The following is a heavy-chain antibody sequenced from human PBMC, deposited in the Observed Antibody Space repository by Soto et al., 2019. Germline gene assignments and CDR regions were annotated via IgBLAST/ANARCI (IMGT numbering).Heavy chain of an antibody. CDR2: ISGSGVNR. CDR3: ARGTLEAPNSYFDY. Sequence: WGSLRLSCAAAGFTFSSYAMSWVRQAPGKGLEWVSIISGSGVNRYNADSVKGRFTISRDNSKNTLFLQMNSLRAEDTALYYCARGTLEAPNSYFDYWGQGTLVTVSS. V-gene: IGHV3-23*01. D-gene: IGHD1-1*01. CDR1: GFTFSSYA. J-gene: IGHJ4*02.